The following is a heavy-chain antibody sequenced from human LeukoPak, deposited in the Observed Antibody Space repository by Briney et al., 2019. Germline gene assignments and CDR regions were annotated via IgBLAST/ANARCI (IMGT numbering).Heavy chain of an antibody. CDR3: ATSEDQRSGSWLGYYYGMDV. V-gene: IGHV3-21*01. D-gene: IGHD1-26*01. CDR2: ISSSSSYI. Sequence: GGSLRLSCAASGFTFSSYSMNWVRQAPGKGLEWVSSISSSSSYIYYADSVKGRFTISRDNAKNSLYLQMNSLRAEDTAVYYCATSEDQRSGSWLGYYYGMDVWGQGTTVTVSS. CDR1: GFTFSSYS. J-gene: IGHJ6*02.